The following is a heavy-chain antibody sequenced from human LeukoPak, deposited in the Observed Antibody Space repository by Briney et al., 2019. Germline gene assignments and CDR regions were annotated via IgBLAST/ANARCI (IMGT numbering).Heavy chain of an antibody. V-gene: IGHV6-1*01. CDR2: TYYRSTWYN. D-gene: IGHD2-2*01. CDR3: ARRLTQYDCFDP. J-gene: IGHJ5*02. Sequence: SRTLSLTCAISGDSVSSNSVTWNWIRQSPSRGLEWLGRTYYRSTWYNDYAVSVRGRITVNPDTSKNQFSLHLNSVTPEDTAVYYCARRLTQYDCFDPWGQGILVTVSS. CDR1: GDSVSSNSVT.